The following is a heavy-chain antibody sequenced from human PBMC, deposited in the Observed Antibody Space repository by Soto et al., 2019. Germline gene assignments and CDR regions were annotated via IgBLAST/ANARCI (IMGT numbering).Heavy chain of an antibody. V-gene: IGHV3-30*18. J-gene: IGHJ4*02. D-gene: IGHD6-13*01. CDR2: ISYDGSNK. CDR3: AKERIAAAGHDY. CDR1: GFTFSSYG. Sequence: GGSLRLSCAASGFTFSSYGMYWVRQAPGKGLEWVAVISYDGSNKYYADSVKGRFTISRDNSKNKLYLQMNSLRAEDTAVYYCAKERIAAAGHDYWGQGTLVTVSS.